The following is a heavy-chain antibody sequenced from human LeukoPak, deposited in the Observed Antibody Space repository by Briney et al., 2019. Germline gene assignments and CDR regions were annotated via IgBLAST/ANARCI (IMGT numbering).Heavy chain of an antibody. D-gene: IGHD2-2*01. Sequence: SETLSLTCTVSGGSISSYYWSWIRQPAGKGLEWIGRIYTSGSTNYNPSLKSRVTMSADTSKNQFSLKLSSVTAADTAVYYCARDWAQHCSSTSCYGPFDYWGQGTLVTVSS. CDR1: GGSISSYY. CDR3: ARDWAQHCSSTSCYGPFDY. CDR2: IYTSGST. J-gene: IGHJ4*02. V-gene: IGHV4-4*07.